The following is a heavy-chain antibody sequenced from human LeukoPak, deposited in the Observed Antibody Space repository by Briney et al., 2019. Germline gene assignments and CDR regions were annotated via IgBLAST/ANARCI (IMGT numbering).Heavy chain of an antibody. CDR1: GFTFSSYA. V-gene: IGHV3-30-3*01. J-gene: IGHJ4*02. CDR2: ISYDGSNK. CDR3: ARINIVVVPAAHTERDVDY. Sequence: PGGSLRLSCAASGFTFSSYAMHWVRQAPGKGLEWVAVISYDGSNKYYADSVKGRFTISRDNSKNTLYLQMNSLRAEDTAVYYCARINIVVVPAAHTERDVDYWGQGTLVTVSS. D-gene: IGHD2-2*01.